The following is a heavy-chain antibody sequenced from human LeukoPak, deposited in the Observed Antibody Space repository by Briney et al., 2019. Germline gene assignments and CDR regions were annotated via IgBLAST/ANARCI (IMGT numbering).Heavy chain of an antibody. D-gene: IGHD2-21*01. CDR1: GVSISNYY. CDR3: ARVNSPKIARFDP. CDR2: TDTSGAT. V-gene: IGHV4-4*07. Sequence: PSETLSLTCTVSGVSISNYYWSWIRQPAGKGPEWIGRTDTSGATNCNPSLKSRVTMSVDTSKNQFSLKLSSVTAADTAVYYCARVNSPKIARFDPWGQGTLVTVSS. J-gene: IGHJ5*02.